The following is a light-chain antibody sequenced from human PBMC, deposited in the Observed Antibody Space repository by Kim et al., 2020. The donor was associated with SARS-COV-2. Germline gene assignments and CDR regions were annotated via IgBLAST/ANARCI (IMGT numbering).Light chain of an antibody. CDR3: QQYNNWWT. J-gene: IGKJ1*01. V-gene: IGKV1-5*01. Sequence: DIQMTQSPSTLSASVGDRVTITCRASQSISTWLAWYQQKPGKAPKLLIYDASSLESGVPSRFSGSGSGTEFTLTISRLQPDDFATYYCQQYNNWWTFGQGTKVEIK. CDR2: DAS. CDR1: QSISTW.